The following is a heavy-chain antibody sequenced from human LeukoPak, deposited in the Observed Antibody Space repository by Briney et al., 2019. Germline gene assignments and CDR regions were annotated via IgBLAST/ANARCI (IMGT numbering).Heavy chain of an antibody. CDR2: FYNSGSS. CDR3: TRGAGWLIDY. CDR1: GGSISDYY. D-gene: IGHD3-16*01. V-gene: IGHV4-59*01. J-gene: IGHJ4*02. Sequence: PSETLSVTCTVSGGSISDYYRGWIRQPPGKGLEWIGYFYNSGSSTYNPSLKSRVTISVDTSKEQFSLKVNSVTAADTAVYYCTRGAGWLIDYWGQGILVTVSS.